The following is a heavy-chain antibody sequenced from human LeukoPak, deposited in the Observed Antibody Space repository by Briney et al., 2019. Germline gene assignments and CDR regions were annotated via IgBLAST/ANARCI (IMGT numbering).Heavy chain of an antibody. D-gene: IGHD6-19*01. CDR1: GGSISSSSYY. J-gene: IGHJ4*02. Sequence: PSETLSLTCTVSGGSISSSSYYWGWIRQPPGKGLEWIGSIYYSGSTYYNPSLKSRVTISVDTSKNQFSLKLSSMTAADTAVYYCARQQWQPIFDYWGQGTLVTVSS. CDR3: ARQQWQPIFDY. V-gene: IGHV4-39*01. CDR2: IYYSGST.